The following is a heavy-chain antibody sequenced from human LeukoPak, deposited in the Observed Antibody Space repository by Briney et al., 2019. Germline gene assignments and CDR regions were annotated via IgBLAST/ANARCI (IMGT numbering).Heavy chain of an antibody. V-gene: IGHV1-2*06. CDR1: GYTFTGYY. CDR2: INPNSGGT. CDR3: ARETWSGYFLDY. D-gene: IGHD3-3*01. Sequence: GASVKVSCKASGYTFTGYYMHWVRQAPGQGLEWMGRINPNSGGTNYAQKFQGRVTMTRDTSISTAYMELSRLRSDDTAVYYCARETWSGYFLDYWGQGTLVTVSS. J-gene: IGHJ4*02.